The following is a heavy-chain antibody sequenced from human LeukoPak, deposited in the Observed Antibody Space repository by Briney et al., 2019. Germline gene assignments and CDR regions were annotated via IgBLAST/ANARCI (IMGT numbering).Heavy chain of an antibody. CDR3: AICSGGSCLALTY. D-gene: IGHD2-15*01. CDR2: INAGNGNT. V-gene: IGHV1-3*01. Sequence: ASVKVSCKASGYTFTSYAMHWVRQAPGQRLEWMGWINAGNGNTNYSQKLQGRVTITRDTSASTAYMEVSSLRSEDTAVYYCAICSGGSCLALTYWGQGTLVTVSS. J-gene: IGHJ4*02. CDR1: GYTFTSYA.